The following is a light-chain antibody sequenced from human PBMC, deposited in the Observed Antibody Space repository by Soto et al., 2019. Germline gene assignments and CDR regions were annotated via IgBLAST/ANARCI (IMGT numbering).Light chain of an antibody. CDR3: VSCDNSLHGRV. V-gene: IGLV1-47*02. CDR2: SND. J-gene: IGLJ3*02. Sequence: QSVLTQPPSASGTPGPRVTISCSGSHSNSGSNYVYWYQQLPGTAPKLLIYSNDQRPSGVPDRFSGSKSGATASLAISGLRSDDEADYYCVSCDNSLHGRVFGGGTKLTVL. CDR1: HSNSGSNY.